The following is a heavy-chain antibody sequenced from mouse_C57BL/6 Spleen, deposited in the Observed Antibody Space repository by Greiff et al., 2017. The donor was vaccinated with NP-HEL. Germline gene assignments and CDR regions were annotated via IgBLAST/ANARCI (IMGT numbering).Heavy chain of an antibody. Sequence: EVKVEESGPGLVKPSQSLSLTCSVTGYSITSGYYWNWIRQFPGNKLEWMGYISYDGSNNYNPSLKNRISITRDTSKNQFFLKLNSVTTEDTATYYCAREGDLGAYWGQGTLVTVSA. V-gene: IGHV3-6*01. CDR1: GYSITSGYY. CDR3: AREGDLGAY. J-gene: IGHJ3*01. CDR2: ISYDGSN.